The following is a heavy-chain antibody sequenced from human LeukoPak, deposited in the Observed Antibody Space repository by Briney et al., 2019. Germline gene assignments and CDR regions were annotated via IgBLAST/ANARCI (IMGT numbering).Heavy chain of an antibody. CDR1: GGSISSSRYY. D-gene: IGHD3-10*01. CDR2: IFYTGTT. J-gene: IGHJ4*02. CDR3: AKYGSGTY. Sequence: PSETLSLTCSVSGGSISSSRYYWAWIRQPPGKGLEWIGTIFYTGTTDYNPSLNSRATISIDTSKNQFSLKLGSVTARDSAFYYCAKYGSGTYWGQGTMVTVSS. V-gene: IGHV4-39*01.